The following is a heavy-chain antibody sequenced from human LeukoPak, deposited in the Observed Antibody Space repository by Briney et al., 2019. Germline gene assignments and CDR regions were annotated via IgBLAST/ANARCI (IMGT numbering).Heavy chain of an antibody. CDR1: GFTFDDYA. D-gene: IGHD3-16*01. CDR2: ISWNSGSI. V-gene: IGHV3-9*01. Sequence: PGGSLRLSCAASGFTFDDYAMPWVRQAPGKGLEWVSGISWNSGSIGYADSVKGRSTISRDNAKNSLYLQMNSLRAEDTALYYCAKGDLWLLESFDYWGQGTLVTVSS. J-gene: IGHJ4*02. CDR3: AKGDLWLLESFDY.